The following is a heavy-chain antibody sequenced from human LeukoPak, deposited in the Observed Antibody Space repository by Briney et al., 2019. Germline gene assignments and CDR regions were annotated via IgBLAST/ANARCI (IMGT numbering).Heavy chain of an antibody. CDR3: ARDAYYYDSSGARHYYYYMDV. V-gene: IGHV3-66*01. J-gene: IGHJ6*03. Sequence: SGGSLRLSCAASGFTFSSYSMNWVRQAPGKGLEWVSVIYSGGSTYYADSVKGRFTISRDNSKNTPYLQMNSLRAEDTAVYYCARDAYYYDSSGARHYYYYMDVWGKGTTVTISS. D-gene: IGHD3-22*01. CDR1: GFTFSSYS. CDR2: IYSGGST.